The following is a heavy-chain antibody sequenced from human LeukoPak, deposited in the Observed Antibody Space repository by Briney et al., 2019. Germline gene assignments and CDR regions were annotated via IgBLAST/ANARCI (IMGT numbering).Heavy chain of an antibody. CDR1: GFTFSSYF. D-gene: IGHD3-10*01. Sequence: MPGGSLRLSCAASGFTFSSYFMNWVRQAPGKGLEWVSSISSTSSYIYYADSVKGRFTISRDNAKNSLYLQMNSLRAEDTAVYYCARSEVRGVVVTNDYWGQGTLVTVSS. CDR2: ISSTSSYI. J-gene: IGHJ4*02. CDR3: ARSEVRGVVVTNDY. V-gene: IGHV3-21*01.